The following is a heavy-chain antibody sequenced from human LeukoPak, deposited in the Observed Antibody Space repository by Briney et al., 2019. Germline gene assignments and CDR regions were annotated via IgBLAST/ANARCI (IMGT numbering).Heavy chain of an antibody. D-gene: IGHD2-2*01. CDR3: AREGCSTSNCHVIGDDKWFDP. CDR1: GYIFTAYH. J-gene: IGHJ5*02. V-gene: IGHV1-2*02. CDR2: INPYSGGT. Sequence: ASMKVSCKASGYIFTAYHMHWVRQAPGQGLEWMGWINPYSGGTKYALKFQGRVTLTTDTSISTAYMDLSRLTSDDTAVYYCAREGCSTSNCHVIGDDKWFDPWGQGTLVTVSS.